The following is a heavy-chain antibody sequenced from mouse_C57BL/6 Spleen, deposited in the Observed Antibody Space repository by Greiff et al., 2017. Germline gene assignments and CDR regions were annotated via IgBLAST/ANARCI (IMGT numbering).Heavy chain of an antibody. CDR1: GYAFSSSW. D-gene: IGHD1-1*01. Sequence: QVQLQQSGPELVKPGASVKISCKASGYAFSSSWMNWVKQRPGKGLEWIGRIYPGDGDTNYNGKFKGKATLTADKSSSTAYMQLSSLTSEDSAVYFCAYHYGSTFWYFDVWGTGTTVTVSS. J-gene: IGHJ1*03. CDR2: IYPGDGDT. CDR3: AYHYGSTFWYFDV. V-gene: IGHV1-82*01.